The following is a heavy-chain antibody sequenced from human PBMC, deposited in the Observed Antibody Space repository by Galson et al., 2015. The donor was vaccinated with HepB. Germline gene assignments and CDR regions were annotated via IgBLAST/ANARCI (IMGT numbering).Heavy chain of an antibody. V-gene: IGHV3-23*01. CDR3: AKEFHSGGYQIFDS. D-gene: IGHD2-15*01. Sequence: SLRLSCAASGFTFSNYAMTWVRQAPGKGLEWVSTIGTSASTYYTDSVKGRFTISRDSSINTLYLQVNSLRVDDTAVYYCAKEFHSGGYQIFDSWGQGILVTVSS. CDR1: GFTFSNYA. J-gene: IGHJ4*02. CDR2: IGTSAST.